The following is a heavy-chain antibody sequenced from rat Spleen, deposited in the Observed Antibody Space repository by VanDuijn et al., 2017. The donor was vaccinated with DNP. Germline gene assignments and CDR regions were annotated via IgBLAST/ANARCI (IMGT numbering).Heavy chain of an antibody. CDR2: ISYDGYNT. Sequence: EVQLVESGGGLVQPGRSLKLSCAASGFTFSDYNMAWVRQAPKKGLEWVATISYDGYNTYYRDSVKGRFTISRDNAKSTLYLQMDSLRSEDTATYYCAYGGYWGQGVMVTVSS. D-gene: IGHD1-11*01. V-gene: IGHV5-7*01. CDR1: GFTFSDYN. CDR3: AYGGY. J-gene: IGHJ2*01.